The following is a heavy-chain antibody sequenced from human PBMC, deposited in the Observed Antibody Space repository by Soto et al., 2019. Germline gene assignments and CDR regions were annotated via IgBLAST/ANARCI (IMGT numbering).Heavy chain of an antibody. CDR2: IVVGSGNT. J-gene: IGHJ3*02. D-gene: IGHD3-22*01. V-gene: IGHV1-58*02. Sequence: ASVKVSCKASGYTFTGYYMQWVRQARGQRLEWIGWIVVGSGNTNYAQKFQERVTITRDMSTSTAYMELSSLRSEDTAVYYCAAGAMIVVAQAHDAFDIWGQGTMVTVSS. CDR1: GYTFTGYY. CDR3: AAGAMIVVAQAHDAFDI.